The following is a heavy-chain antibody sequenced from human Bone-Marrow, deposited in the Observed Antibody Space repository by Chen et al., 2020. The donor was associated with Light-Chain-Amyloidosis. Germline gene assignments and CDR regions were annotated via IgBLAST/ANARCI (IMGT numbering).Heavy chain of an antibody. Sequence: VQLVESGGGVVQPGRSLRLSCAASGLTFNTYGMHWVRQAPGKGLEWVASIKRDGSEKYYVDSVKGRFSVSRDNAKNSLYLQMNSLRVDDTAVYYCGTQTGNWRDLGYWGQGTLVTVSS. CDR2: IKRDGSEK. CDR1: GLTFNTYG. D-gene: IGHD1-1*01. V-gene: IGHV3-7*03. J-gene: IGHJ4*02. CDR3: GTQTGNWRDLGY.